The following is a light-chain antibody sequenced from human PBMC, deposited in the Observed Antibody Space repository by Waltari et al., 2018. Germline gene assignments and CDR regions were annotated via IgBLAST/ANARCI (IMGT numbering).Light chain of an antibody. CDR3: QPYETLPLT. V-gene: IGKV1-33*01. Sequence: DIQMSQSPSSLSASVGDRVTIPCQATQDISNYLNWYQHKPGKAPKLIIYDASNLETGVPSRFCVSGSETDCTFTIRHLQPEDIATYYCQPYETLPLTFGGATNVESK. CDR2: DAS. J-gene: IGKJ4*01. CDR1: QDISNY.